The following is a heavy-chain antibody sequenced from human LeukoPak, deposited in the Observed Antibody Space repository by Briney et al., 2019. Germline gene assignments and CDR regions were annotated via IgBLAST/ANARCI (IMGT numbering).Heavy chain of an antibody. Sequence: SETLSLTCTVSGGSISTSNYYWGWIRQPPGKGLEWIGNIFYSGSTYYNPSLKSRVTISVDTSKNQFSLKLSSVTAADTAVYYCARDRLQLQSWGQGTLVTVSS. V-gene: IGHV4-39*07. CDR3: ARDRLQLQS. J-gene: IGHJ5*02. CDR1: GGSISTSNYY. CDR2: IFYSGST. D-gene: IGHD1-1*01.